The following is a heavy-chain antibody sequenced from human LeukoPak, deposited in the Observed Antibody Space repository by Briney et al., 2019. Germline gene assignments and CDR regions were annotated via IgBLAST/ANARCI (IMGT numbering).Heavy chain of an antibody. CDR3: AREGPLSSSWYVSRYYYYGMDV. CDR1: GGSISSTSYY. Sequence: SETPSLTCTVSGGSISSTSYYWGWIRQPPGKGLEWIGSIYSGGSTYYNPSLKGRITISVGTSNNQFSLRLSSVTAADTAFYYCAREGPLSSSWYVSRYYYYGMDVWGQGTTVTASS. J-gene: IGHJ6*02. D-gene: IGHD6-13*01. CDR2: IYSGGST. V-gene: IGHV4-39*02.